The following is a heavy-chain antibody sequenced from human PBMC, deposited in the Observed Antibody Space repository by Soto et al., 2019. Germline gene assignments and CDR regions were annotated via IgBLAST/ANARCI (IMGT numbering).Heavy chain of an antibody. CDR1: GFTFSSYG. CDR3: AKGVVAATTYFQH. Sequence: QVQLVESGGGVVQPGRSLRLSCAASGFTFSSYGMHWVRQAPGKGLEWDAVISYDGSDKYYADSVKGRFTISRDNSNNTLYLQMDSLRAEATAVYYCAKGVVAATTYFQHWGQGTLVTVSS. V-gene: IGHV3-30*18. CDR2: ISYDGSDK. J-gene: IGHJ1*01. D-gene: IGHD2-15*01.